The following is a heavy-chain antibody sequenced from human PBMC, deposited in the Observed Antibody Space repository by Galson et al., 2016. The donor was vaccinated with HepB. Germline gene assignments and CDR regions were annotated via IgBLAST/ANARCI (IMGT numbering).Heavy chain of an antibody. CDR1: GGAISRSA. J-gene: IGHJ3*01. CDR3: ARSSTFYAGGADDAFDF. CDR2: IVPFTGTT. D-gene: IGHD2/OR15-2a*01. Sequence: SVKVSCKASGGAISRSAFSWVRQAPGQGLEWMGGIVPFTGTTVYAQKFQGRVRITADESTYTAFMELSSLRSEDTAVDFCARSSTFYAGGADDAFDFWGQGTMVTVSS. V-gene: IGHV1-69*13.